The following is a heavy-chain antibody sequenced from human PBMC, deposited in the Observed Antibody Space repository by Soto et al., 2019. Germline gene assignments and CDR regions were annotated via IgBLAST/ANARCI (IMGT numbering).Heavy chain of an antibody. CDR3: ARGDNPEY. J-gene: IGHJ4*02. V-gene: IGHV3-7*01. CDR2: INEDGSEK. Sequence: PGGSLRLSCAASGFTFSSHWMTWVRQAPGKGLEWVANINEDGSEKYYVDSVKGRFTISRDNAKNSLYLQMNSLRAEDTALFYCARGDNPEYWGQGTLVTV. D-gene: IGHD1-1*01. CDR1: GFTFSSHW.